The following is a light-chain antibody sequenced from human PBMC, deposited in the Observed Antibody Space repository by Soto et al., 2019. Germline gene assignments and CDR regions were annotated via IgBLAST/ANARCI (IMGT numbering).Light chain of an antibody. J-gene: IGKJ1*01. CDR3: QHYNSYSEE. CDR1: QGISSY. CDR2: AAS. Sequence: IQVTQSPSSLSASVGDRVTITCRASQGISSYLAWYQQKPGKAPKLLIYAASTLQSGVPSRFSGSGSGTEFTLTISSLQPDDFATYYCQHYNSYSEEFGQGTKVDIK. V-gene: IGKV1-9*01.